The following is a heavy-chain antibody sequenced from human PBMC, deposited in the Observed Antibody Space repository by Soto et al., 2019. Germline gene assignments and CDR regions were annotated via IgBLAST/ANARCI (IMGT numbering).Heavy chain of an antibody. V-gene: IGHV1-3*01. CDR3: ARDVSGWYYFDY. CDR2: INAGNGNT. D-gene: IGHD6-19*01. Sequence: ASVKVSCKASGYTFTSYAMHWVRQAPGQRLEWMGWINAGNGNTKYSQKFQGRFTFTRDTSASTAYLGLSSLCFEDTAVYYCARDVSGWYYFDYWGQGTLVTVSS. J-gene: IGHJ4*02. CDR1: GYTFTSYA.